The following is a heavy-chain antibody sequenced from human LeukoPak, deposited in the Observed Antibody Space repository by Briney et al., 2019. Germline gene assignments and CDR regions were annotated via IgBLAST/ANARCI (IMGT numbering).Heavy chain of an antibody. Sequence: PGGSLRLSCAAPGFTFSSYDMSWVRQAPGKGLEWVSAISGSGGSTYYADSVKGRFTISRDNSKNTLYLQMNSLRAEDTAVYYCAKDPRITMVRGVTPFDPWGQGTLVTVSS. CDR3: AKDPRITMVRGVTPFDP. V-gene: IGHV3-23*01. D-gene: IGHD3-10*01. CDR2: ISGSGGST. J-gene: IGHJ5*02. CDR1: GFTFSSYD.